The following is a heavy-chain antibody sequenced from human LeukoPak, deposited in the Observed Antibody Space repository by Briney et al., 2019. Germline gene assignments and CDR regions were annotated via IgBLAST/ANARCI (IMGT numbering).Heavy chain of an antibody. D-gene: IGHD2-2*01. CDR1: GFTFSGYA. CDR2: ISGSGGST. Sequence: PGGSLRLSCAASGFTFSGYAMSWVRQAPGKGLEWVSAISGSGGSTYYADSVKGRFTISRDNSKNTLYLQMNSLRAEDTAVYYCAKALGVVPAAIPYYYYGMDVWGQGTTVTVSS. J-gene: IGHJ6*02. V-gene: IGHV3-23*01. CDR3: AKALGVVPAAIPYYYYGMDV.